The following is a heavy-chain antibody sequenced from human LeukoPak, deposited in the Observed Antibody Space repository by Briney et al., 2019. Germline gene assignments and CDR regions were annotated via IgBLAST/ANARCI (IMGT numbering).Heavy chain of an antibody. CDR1: GGTFSSYA. V-gene: IGHV1-69*04. CDR3: ARDTGTASTTVVTRPSDP. CDR2: IIPILGIA. Sequence: ASVKVSCKASGGTFSSYAISWVRQAPGQGLEWMGRIIPILGIANYAQKFQGRVTITADKSTSTAYMELSSLRSEDTAVYYCARDTGTASTTVVTRPSDPWGQGTLVTVSS. J-gene: IGHJ5*02. D-gene: IGHD4-23*01.